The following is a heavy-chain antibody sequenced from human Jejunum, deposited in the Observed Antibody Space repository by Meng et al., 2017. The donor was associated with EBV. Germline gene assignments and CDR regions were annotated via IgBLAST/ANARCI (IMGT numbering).Heavy chain of an antibody. CDR1: GFTFSSSA. D-gene: IGHD1/OR15-1a*01. CDR3: AKLTRA. J-gene: IGHJ5*02. V-gene: IGHV3-23*01. Sequence: VQVWEFGGGLVQPGGSLRLSCAASGFTFSSSAMSWVRQAPGKGLEWVSSIGGSGGATYYADSVKGRFTISRDNSKSTLYLQMNSLRAEDTAVYYCAKLTRAWGQGTLVTVSS. CDR2: IGGSGGAT.